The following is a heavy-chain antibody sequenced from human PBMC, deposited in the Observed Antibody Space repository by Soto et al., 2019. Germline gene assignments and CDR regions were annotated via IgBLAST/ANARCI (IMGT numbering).Heavy chain of an antibody. Sequence: ASVKVSCKASGYTFTSYAMHWVRQAPGQRLEWMGWINAGNGNTKYSQRFQGRVTITRDTSASTAYMELSSLRSEDTAVYYCARDWAGTSYFDYWGQGTLVTVSS. CDR3: ARDWAGTSYFDY. D-gene: IGHD1-7*01. V-gene: IGHV1-3*01. J-gene: IGHJ4*02. CDR1: GYTFTSYA. CDR2: INAGNGNT.